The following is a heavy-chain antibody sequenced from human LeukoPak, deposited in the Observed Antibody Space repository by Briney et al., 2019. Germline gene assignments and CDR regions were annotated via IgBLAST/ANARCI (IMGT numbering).Heavy chain of an antibody. Sequence: ASVKVSCKASGYTFSGYYMHWVRQAPGQGLEWMGWINPNSGGTNYAQKFQGRVTMTRDTSISTAYMELSRLRSDDTAVYYCARGGVEYSSTPPSYWGQGTLVTVSS. CDR1: GYTFSGYY. D-gene: IGHD6-6*01. J-gene: IGHJ4*02. CDR2: INPNSGGT. V-gene: IGHV1-2*02. CDR3: ARGGVEYSSTPPSY.